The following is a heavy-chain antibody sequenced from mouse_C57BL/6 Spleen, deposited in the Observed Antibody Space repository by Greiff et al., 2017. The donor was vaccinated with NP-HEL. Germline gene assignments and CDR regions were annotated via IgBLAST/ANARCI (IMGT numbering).Heavy chain of an antibody. D-gene: IGHD4-1*01. CDR3: ARHPGGAY. CDR1: GFTFSDYY. CDR2: ISNGGGST. V-gene: IGHV5-12*01. J-gene: IGHJ3*01. Sequence: EVNVVESGGGLVQPGGSLKLSCAASGFTFSDYYMYWVRQTPEKRLEWVAYISNGGGSTYYPDTVKGRFTISRDNAKNTLYLQMSRLKSEDTAMYYCARHPGGAYWGQGTLVTVSA.